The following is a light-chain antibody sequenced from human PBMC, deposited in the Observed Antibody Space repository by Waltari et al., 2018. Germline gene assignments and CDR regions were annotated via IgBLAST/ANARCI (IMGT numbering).Light chain of an antibody. CDR2: EAS. Sequence: DIQMTQSPSTLSASVGDRVTITCRASQSIIGLLAWYRQEAGKAPKLLIYEASTLESGVPSRFSGSGSGTEFTLTISGVQPDDVATFYCQQYRTYPWTFGRGTKVEIK. CDR1: QSIIGL. J-gene: IGKJ1*01. CDR3: QQYRTYPWT. V-gene: IGKV1-5*03.